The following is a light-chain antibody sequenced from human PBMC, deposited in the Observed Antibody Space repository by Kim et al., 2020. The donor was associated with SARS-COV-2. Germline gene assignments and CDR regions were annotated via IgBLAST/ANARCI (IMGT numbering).Light chain of an antibody. Sequence: LYPGESTTPLSGPGQSDISSVLAWYQKKPGQAPRLLIYEAYKGDAGIPDRFSGSGSGTDFTLTISRPEPEDFAMYYCQQYGSSPYTFGQGTKLEI. CDR2: EAY. J-gene: IGKJ2*01. CDR3: QQYGSSPYT. V-gene: IGKV3D-20*01. CDR1: QSDISSV.